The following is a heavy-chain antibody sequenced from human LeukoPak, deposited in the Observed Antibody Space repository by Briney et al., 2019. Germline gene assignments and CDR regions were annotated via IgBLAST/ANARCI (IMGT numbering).Heavy chain of an antibody. D-gene: IGHD3-16*01. Sequence: GGSLRLSCAASGFTFSRYWMHWVRQPPGKGLVWVSNIKTDGSTTNYADSVKGRFTISRDNAKNTLYLQMNGLRAEDTAVYYCATDTFGPNDCWGQGTLVTVSS. J-gene: IGHJ4*02. V-gene: IGHV3-74*01. CDR1: GFTFSRYW. CDR2: IKTDGSTT. CDR3: ATDTFGPNDC.